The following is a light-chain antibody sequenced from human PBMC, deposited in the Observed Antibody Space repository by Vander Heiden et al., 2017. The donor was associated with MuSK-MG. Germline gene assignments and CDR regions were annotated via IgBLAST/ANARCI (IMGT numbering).Light chain of an antibody. CDR2: GDS. CDR1: NIGTKS. J-gene: IGLJ3*02. Sequence: SYVLTQTPSLSVAPGQTARISGGGNNIGTKSVHWYQQKPGRAPVVVVYGDSDRPSGISERFSGSNSANTATLTISRVEAGDEADYHCQVWDSSSDWVFGGGTKLTVL. CDR3: QVWDSSSDWV. V-gene: IGLV3-21*02.